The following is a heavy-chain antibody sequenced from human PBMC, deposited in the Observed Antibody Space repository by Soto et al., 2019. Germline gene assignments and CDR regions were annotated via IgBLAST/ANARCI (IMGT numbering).Heavy chain of an antibody. CDR1: GFTFSSYA. Sequence: EVQLLESGGGLVQPGGSLRLSCAASGFTFSSYAMSWVRQAPGKGLEWVSAISGSGANTYYADSVKGRFTISRDNSKNTLYLKRNSRRAGDTAVYYCAKPQSPPYSSGMYGMDVWGQGTTVPVSS. CDR2: ISGSGANT. D-gene: IGHD6-19*01. CDR3: AKPQSPPYSSGMYGMDV. V-gene: IGHV3-23*01. J-gene: IGHJ6*02.